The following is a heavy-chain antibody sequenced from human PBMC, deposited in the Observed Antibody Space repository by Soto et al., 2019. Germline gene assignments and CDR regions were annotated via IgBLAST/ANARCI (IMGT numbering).Heavy chain of an antibody. CDR2: INPNSGGT. D-gene: IGHD2-2*01. V-gene: IGHV1-2*04. CDR1: GYTFTGYY. Sequence: ASVKVSCKASGYTFTGYYMHWVRQAPGQGLEWMGWINPNSGGTNYAQKFQGWVTMTRDTSISTAYMELSRLRSDDTAVYYCARDPRRPDIVVVPNYGMDVWGQGTTVTVSS. J-gene: IGHJ6*02. CDR3: ARDPRRPDIVVVPNYGMDV.